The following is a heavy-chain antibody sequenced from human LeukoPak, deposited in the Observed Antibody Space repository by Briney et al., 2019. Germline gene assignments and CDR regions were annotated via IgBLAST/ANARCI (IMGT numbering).Heavy chain of an antibody. CDR2: ISSSSSTI. CDR1: GFTLSSYS. CDR3: ARARRPSSSPWAY. Sequence: GGSLRLSCAASGFTLSSYSMNWVRQAPGKGLEWVSYISSSSSTIYYADSVKGRFTISRDNAKNSLYLQMNSLRAEDTAVYYCARARRPSSSPWAYWGQGTLVTVSS. V-gene: IGHV3-48*01. D-gene: IGHD6-6*01. J-gene: IGHJ4*02.